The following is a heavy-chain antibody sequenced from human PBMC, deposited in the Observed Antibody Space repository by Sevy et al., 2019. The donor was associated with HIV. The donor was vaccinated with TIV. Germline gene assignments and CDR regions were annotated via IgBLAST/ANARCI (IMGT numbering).Heavy chain of an antibody. CDR3: ARRTFSNSSVYYYGMDV. D-gene: IGHD6-6*01. V-gene: IGHV1-2*02. J-gene: IGHJ6*02. CDR2: INPNSGGT. CDR1: GYTFTGYY. Sequence: ASVKVSCKASGYTFTGYYMHWVRQAPGQGLEWMGWINPNSGGTNYAQKFQGRVTMTRDTSISTAYMELSRLRSDDTAVYYCARRTFSNSSVYYYGMDVWGQGTTVTVSS.